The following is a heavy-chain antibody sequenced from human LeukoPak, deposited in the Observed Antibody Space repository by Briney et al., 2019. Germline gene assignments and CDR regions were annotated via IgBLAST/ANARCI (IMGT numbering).Heavy chain of an antibody. CDR2: IDPSGSYT. J-gene: IGHJ5*02. Sequence: GESLKISCKGSGYSFTSYWISWVRQMPGKGLEWVGRIDPSGSYTNYSPSFQGHVTISADKSISTAYLQWSSLKASDTAMYYCARLGYSSGWWSDPWGQGTLVTVSS. CDR1: GYSFTSYW. V-gene: IGHV5-10-1*01. CDR3: ARLGYSSGWWSDP. D-gene: IGHD6-19*01.